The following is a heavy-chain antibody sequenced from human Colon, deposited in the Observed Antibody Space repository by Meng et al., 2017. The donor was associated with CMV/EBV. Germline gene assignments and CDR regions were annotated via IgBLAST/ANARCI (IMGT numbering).Heavy chain of an antibody. Sequence: GGSLRLSCAASGFTFSGYAMNWVRQAPGKGLEWVSYIGSGSDLIYYADSVKSRFTISRDDAKNSLYLEMHNLIAEDTAVYYCARTPPAGFDFWGQGALVTVSS. CDR3: ARTPPAGFDF. D-gene: IGHD2-15*01. CDR1: GFTFSGYA. CDR2: IGSGSDLI. J-gene: IGHJ1*01. V-gene: IGHV3-48*04.